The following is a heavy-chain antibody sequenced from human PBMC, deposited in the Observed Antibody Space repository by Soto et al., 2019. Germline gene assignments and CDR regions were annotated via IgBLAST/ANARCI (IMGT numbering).Heavy chain of an antibody. J-gene: IGHJ4*02. D-gene: IGHD1-26*01. CDR2: IRSKAYGGTT. Sequence: GGSLRLSCTASGFTFGDYAMSWVRQAPGKGLEWVGFIRSKAYGGTTEYAASVKGRFTISRDDSKSIAYLQMNSLKTEDTAVYYCTRSGVGAREVDYWGQGTLVTVSS. CDR1: GFTFGDYA. CDR3: TRSGVGAREVDY. V-gene: IGHV3-49*04.